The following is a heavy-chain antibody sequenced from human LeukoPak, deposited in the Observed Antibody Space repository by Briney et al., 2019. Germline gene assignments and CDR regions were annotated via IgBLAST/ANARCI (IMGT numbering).Heavy chain of an antibody. V-gene: IGHV4-4*07. CDR3: ARGGTYSSGWFDAFDI. D-gene: IGHD6-19*01. CDR2: IYTSGST. Sequence: PSETLSLTCTVSGGSISSYYWSWIRQPAGKGLEWIGRIYTSGSTNYNPSLKSRVTMSVVTSKNQFSLKLSSVTAADTAVYYCARGGTYSSGWFDAFDIWGQGTMVTVSS. J-gene: IGHJ3*02. CDR1: GGSISSYY.